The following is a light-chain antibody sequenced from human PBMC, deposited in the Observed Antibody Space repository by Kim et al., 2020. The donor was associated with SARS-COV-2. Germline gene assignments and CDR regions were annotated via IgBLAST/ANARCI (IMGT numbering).Light chain of an antibody. CDR3: QQYGRSPKT. CDR1: QSVPTNY. V-gene: IGKV3-20*01. CDR2: RAS. J-gene: IGKJ2*01. Sequence: LSPGERAPLSCRASQSVPTNYLAWYQQKPGQPPRLLIYRASSRATDIPDRFSGSGSGTDFTLTISRLEPEDFAVYYCQQYGRSPKTFGQGTKLEI.